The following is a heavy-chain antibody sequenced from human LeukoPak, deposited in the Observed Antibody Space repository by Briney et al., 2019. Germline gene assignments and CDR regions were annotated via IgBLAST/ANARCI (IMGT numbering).Heavy chain of an antibody. V-gene: IGHV3-23*01. CDR3: AKDHCSSTSCYRGFDY. CDR1: GFTFSSYA. CDR2: ISGSGGST. Sequence: AGGSLRLSCAASGFTFSSYAMSWVRQAPGKGLEWVSAISGSGGSTYYADSVKGRFTISRDNSKNTLYLQMNSLRAEDTAVYYCAKDHCSSTSCYRGFDYWGQGTLVTVSS. D-gene: IGHD2-2*02. J-gene: IGHJ4*02.